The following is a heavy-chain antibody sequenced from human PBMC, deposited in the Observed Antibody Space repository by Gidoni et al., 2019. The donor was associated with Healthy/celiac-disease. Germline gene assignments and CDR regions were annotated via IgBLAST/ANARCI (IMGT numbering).Heavy chain of an antibody. Sequence: QVQLVESGGGVVQPGRSLRLSCAASGFTFSSYGMHWVRQAPGKGLEWVAVISYDGSNKYYADSVKGRFTISRDNSKNTLYLQMNSLRAEDTAVYYCASLRGPGPYGMDVWGQGTTVTVSS. D-gene: IGHD3-16*01. CDR1: GFTFSSYG. CDR3: ASLRGPGPYGMDV. J-gene: IGHJ6*02. CDR2: ISYDGSNK. V-gene: IGHV3-30*19.